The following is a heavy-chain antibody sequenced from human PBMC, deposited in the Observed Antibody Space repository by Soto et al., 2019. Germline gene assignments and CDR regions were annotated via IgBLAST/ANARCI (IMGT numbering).Heavy chain of an antibody. J-gene: IGHJ4*02. CDR1: GFTFGDYA. Sequence: GGSLRLSCTASGFTFGDYAMSWFRQAPGKGLEWVGFIRSKAYGGTTEYAASVKGRFTISRDDSKSIAYLQMNSLKTEDTAVYYCTRDSPLVSGSSKAYFDYWGQGTLVTVSS. CDR3: TRDSPLVSGSSKAYFDY. V-gene: IGHV3-49*03. CDR2: IRSKAYGGTT. D-gene: IGHD1-26*01.